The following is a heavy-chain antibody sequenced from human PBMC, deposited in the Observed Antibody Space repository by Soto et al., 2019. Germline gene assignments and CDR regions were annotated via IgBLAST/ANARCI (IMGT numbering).Heavy chain of an antibody. J-gene: IGHJ6*02. CDR1: GFTFSSYG. D-gene: IGHD6-13*01. Sequence: QVQLVESGGGVVXXXXSLRLSCAASGFTFSSYGMHWVRQAPGKGLEWVAVIWYDGTNKYYADSVKGRFTISRDNSKNTLHLQMNSLRAEDTAVYYCARDRGAVAGTRYYYGMDVWGQGTTVTVSS. V-gene: IGHV3-33*01. CDR3: ARDRGAVAGTRYYYGMDV. CDR2: IWYDGTNK.